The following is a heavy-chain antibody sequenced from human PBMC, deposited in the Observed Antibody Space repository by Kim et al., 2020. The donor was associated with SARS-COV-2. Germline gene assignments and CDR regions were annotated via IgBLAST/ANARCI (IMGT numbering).Heavy chain of an antibody. V-gene: IGHV3-23*01. D-gene: IGHD6-13*01. CDR3: GKREAAAATPFDY. CDR1: GFTFSSYA. Sequence: GGSLRLSCAASGFTFSSYAMIWVRQAPGKGLEWVSTISVSGGTTYYADSVKGRFTVSRDNSENTLYLQMNSLRADDTAVYYCGKREAAAATPFDYWGEGTLLTLSS. CDR2: ISVSGGTT. J-gene: IGHJ4*02.